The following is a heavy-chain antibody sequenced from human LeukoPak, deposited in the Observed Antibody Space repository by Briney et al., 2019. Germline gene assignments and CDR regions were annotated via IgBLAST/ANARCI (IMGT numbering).Heavy chain of an antibody. Sequence: GASVKVSCKAPGYTFTGYYMHWVRQAPGQGLEWMGGIIPIFGTANYAQKFQGRVTITADESTSTAYMELSSLRSEDTAVYYCARDITAAGRQTYFDYWGQGTLVTVSS. CDR2: IIPIFGTA. CDR1: GYTFTGYY. CDR3: ARDITAAGRQTYFDY. V-gene: IGHV1-69*13. D-gene: IGHD6-13*01. J-gene: IGHJ4*02.